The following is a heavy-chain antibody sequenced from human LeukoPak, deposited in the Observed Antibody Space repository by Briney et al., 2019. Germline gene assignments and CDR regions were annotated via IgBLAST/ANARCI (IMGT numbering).Heavy chain of an antibody. D-gene: IGHD3-22*01. J-gene: IGHJ3*02. CDR1: GGSISSYY. CDR2: IYHSGST. Sequence: ASETLSLTCTVSGGSISSYYWSWIRQPPGKGLEWIGYIYHSGSTYYNPSLKSRVTISVDRSKNQFSLKLSSVTAADTAVYYCARVQGYYDSSGYSDAFDIWGQGTMVTVSS. V-gene: IGHV4-59*12. CDR3: ARVQGYYDSSGYSDAFDI.